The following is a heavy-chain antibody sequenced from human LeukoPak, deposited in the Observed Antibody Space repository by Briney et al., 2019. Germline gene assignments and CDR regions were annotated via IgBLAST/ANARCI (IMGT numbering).Heavy chain of an antibody. CDR3: AKDQAGEWELPYPGDY. J-gene: IGHJ4*02. CDR1: GGSFSGYY. D-gene: IGHD1-26*01. V-gene: IGHV4-34*01. CDR2: INHSGST. Sequence: SETLSLTCAVYGGSFSGYYWSWIRQPPGKGLEWIGEINHSGSTNYNPSLKSRVTISVDTSKNQFSLKLSSVTAADTAVYYCAKDQAGEWELPYPGDYWGQGTLVTVSS.